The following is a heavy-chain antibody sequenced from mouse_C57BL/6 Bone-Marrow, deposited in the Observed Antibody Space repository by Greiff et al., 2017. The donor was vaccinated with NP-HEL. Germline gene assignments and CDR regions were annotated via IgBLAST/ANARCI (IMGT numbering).Heavy chain of an antibody. Sequence: EVKLVESEGGLVQPGSSMKLSCTASGFTFSDYSMAWVRQVPEKGLDWVANINYDGSSPYYLDSLKSRFIISRDNAKNILYLQMSSLKSEDTATYYCAREGGLRRRTYAMDYWGQGTSVTVSS. V-gene: IGHV5-16*01. CDR2: INYDGSSP. D-gene: IGHD2-4*01. CDR1: GFTFSDYS. J-gene: IGHJ4*01. CDR3: AREGGLRRRTYAMDY.